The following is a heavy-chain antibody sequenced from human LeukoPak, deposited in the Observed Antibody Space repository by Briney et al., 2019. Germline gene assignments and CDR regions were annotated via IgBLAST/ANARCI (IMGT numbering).Heavy chain of an antibody. Sequence: ASVKVSCKASGYTFIRNGINWVRQAPGQGLEWMGWISAYNGNTNYAQKLQGRVTMTTDTSTSTAYMELRSLRSDDTAVYYCARDGVVVVPATSDYYYYGMDVWGQGTTVTVSS. V-gene: IGHV1-18*01. J-gene: IGHJ6*02. CDR3: ARDGVVVVPATSDYYYYGMDV. CDR2: ISAYNGNT. CDR1: GYTFIRNG. D-gene: IGHD2-15*01.